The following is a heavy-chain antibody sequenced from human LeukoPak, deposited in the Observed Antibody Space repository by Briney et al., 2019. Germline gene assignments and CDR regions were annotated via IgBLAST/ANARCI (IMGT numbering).Heavy chain of an antibody. J-gene: IGHJ4*02. D-gene: IGHD6-19*01. Sequence: ASVKVSCKASGYTFTGYYMHWVRQAPGQGLEWMGWINPNSGGTNYAQKFQGWVTMTRDTSISTAYMELSRLRSDDTAVYYCARAGPSTGQWLPKGYFDYWGQGTLVTVSS. CDR2: INPNSGGT. CDR1: GYTFTGYY. V-gene: IGHV1-2*04. CDR3: ARAGPSTGQWLPKGYFDY.